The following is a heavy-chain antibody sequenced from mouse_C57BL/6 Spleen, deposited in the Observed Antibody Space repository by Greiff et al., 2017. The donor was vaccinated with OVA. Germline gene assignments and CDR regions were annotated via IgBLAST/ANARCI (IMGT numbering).Heavy chain of an antibody. CDR3: ASLYYYGSDGYFDV. CDR2: ISYDGSN. J-gene: IGHJ1*03. CDR1: GYSITSGYY. Sequence: EVQLQQSGPGLVKPSQSLYLTCSVTGYSITSGYYWNWIRQFPGNKLEWMGFISYDGSNNYNPSLKNRISITRDTSKNQLFLKLNSVTTEDTATDYYASLYYYGSDGYFDVWGTGTTVTVSS. D-gene: IGHD1-1*01. V-gene: IGHV3-6*01.